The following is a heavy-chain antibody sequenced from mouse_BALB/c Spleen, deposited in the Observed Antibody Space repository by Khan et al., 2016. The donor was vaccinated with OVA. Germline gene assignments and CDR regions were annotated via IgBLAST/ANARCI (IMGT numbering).Heavy chain of an antibody. Sequence: EVKLLESGPGLVKPSQSLSLTCTVTGYSITSDYAWNWIRQFPGNKLEWMGYISYSGITSYNPSLKSRISITRDTSKNQFFLQLNSVTTEDTATYYCARGNYYGYAMDYWGQGTSVTVSS. CDR3: ARGNYYGYAMDY. V-gene: IGHV3-2*02. CDR2: ISYSGIT. D-gene: IGHD1-1*01. CDR1: GYSITSDYA. J-gene: IGHJ4*01.